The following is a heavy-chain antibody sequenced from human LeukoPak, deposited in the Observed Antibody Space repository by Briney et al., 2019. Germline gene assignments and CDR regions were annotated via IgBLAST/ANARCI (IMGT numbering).Heavy chain of an antibody. V-gene: IGHV3-9*01. J-gene: IGHJ5*02. CDR1: GFTFDDYA. D-gene: IGHD3-10*01. Sequence: PGRSLRLSCAASGFTFDDYAMHWVRQAPGKGLEWVSGISWNSGSIGYADSVKGRFAISRDNAKNSLYLQMNSLRAEDTALYYCAKAGLWFGELYGWFDPWGQGTLVTVSS. CDR2: ISWNSGSI. CDR3: AKAGLWFGELYGWFDP.